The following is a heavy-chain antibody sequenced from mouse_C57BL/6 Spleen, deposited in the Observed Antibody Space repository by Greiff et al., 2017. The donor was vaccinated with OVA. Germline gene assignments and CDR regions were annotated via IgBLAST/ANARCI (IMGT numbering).Heavy chain of an antibody. J-gene: IGHJ4*01. CDR1: GYTFTSYW. D-gene: IGHD3-3*01. CDR2: IYPGSGST. V-gene: IGHV1-55*01. Sequence: QVQLQQPGAELVKPGASVKMSCKASGYTFTSYWITWVKQRPGQGLEWIGDIYPGSGSTNYNEKFKSKATLTVDTSSSTAYMQLSSLTSEDAAVYYCARPRDEDAMDYWGQGTSVTVSS. CDR3: ARPRDEDAMDY.